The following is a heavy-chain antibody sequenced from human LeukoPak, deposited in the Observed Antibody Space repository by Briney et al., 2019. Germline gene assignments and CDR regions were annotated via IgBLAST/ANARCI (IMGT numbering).Heavy chain of an antibody. D-gene: IGHD1-26*01. Sequence: PSETLSLTCTVSGGSISSGGYYWSWIRQPPGKGLEWIGYIYHSGSTYYNPSLKSRVTISVDRSKNQFSLKLSSVTAADTAVYYCARDRGLGELHFDYWGQGTLVTVSS. CDR1: GGSISSGGYY. J-gene: IGHJ4*02. CDR3: ARDRGLGELHFDY. CDR2: IYHSGST. V-gene: IGHV4-30-2*01.